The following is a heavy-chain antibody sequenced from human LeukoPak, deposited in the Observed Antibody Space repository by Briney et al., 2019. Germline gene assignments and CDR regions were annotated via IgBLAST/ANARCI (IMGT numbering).Heavy chain of an antibody. CDR1: GYTFTGYF. CDR3: AADRRCSGTGCYPYNFDC. CDR2: INSNSGGT. V-gene: IGHV1-2*02. Sequence: ASVKVSCKASGYTFTGYFMHWVRQAPGQGLEWMGWINSNSGGTNYAQKFQGRVTMTRDTSISTAYMELSSLRSEDTAIYYCAADRRCSGTGCYPYNFDCWGQGTLVTVSS. D-gene: IGHD2-2*01. J-gene: IGHJ4*02.